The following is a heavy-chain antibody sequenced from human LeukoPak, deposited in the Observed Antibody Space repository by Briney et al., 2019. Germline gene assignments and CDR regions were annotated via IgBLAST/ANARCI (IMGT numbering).Heavy chain of an antibody. CDR2: IWYDGSDK. Sequence: TGRSLRLSCAASGFTFSSHGMHWVRQAPGKGLEWVAVIWYDGSDKYYADSVKGRFTISRDNSKNTLYLQMTSLTADDTAVYYCARERVLHYFDYWGPGALVTVSS. CDR1: GFTFSSHG. CDR3: ARERVLHYFDY. V-gene: IGHV3-33*01. D-gene: IGHD3-16*01. J-gene: IGHJ4*02.